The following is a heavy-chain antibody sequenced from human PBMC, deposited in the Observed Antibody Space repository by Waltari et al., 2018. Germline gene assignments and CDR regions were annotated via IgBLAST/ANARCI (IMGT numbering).Heavy chain of an antibody. J-gene: IGHJ3*01. D-gene: IGHD5-12*01. V-gene: IGHV4-39*01. Sequence: QLHLQESGPGLVKPSEPLSLTCSVPGVSITSARHYWGWIRQPPGQALEWIATLSYSGATDSRPSQKSRVTISRDTSKNQVSLRLSSVTAADTAVYYCATYIGAWLGTAAFDVWGQGTMVTVSS. CDR3: ATYIGAWLGTAAFDV. CDR1: GVSITSARHY. CDR2: LSYSGAT.